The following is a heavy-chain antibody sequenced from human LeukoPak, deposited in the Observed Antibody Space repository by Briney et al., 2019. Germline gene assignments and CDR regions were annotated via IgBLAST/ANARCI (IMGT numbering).Heavy chain of an antibody. CDR3: AKGRGYSYGYPYYFDY. CDR2: IPYDGENE. J-gene: IGHJ4*02. Sequence: GGSLRLSCAASGFTFRSNGMHWVREAPGKRLEWMAGIPYDGENEYYADSVKGRFTISRDNSQNTLYLHMTSLRVEDTAVYYCAKGRGYSYGYPYYFDYWGQGTLVTVSS. CDR1: GFTFRSNG. V-gene: IGHV3-30*18. D-gene: IGHD5-18*01.